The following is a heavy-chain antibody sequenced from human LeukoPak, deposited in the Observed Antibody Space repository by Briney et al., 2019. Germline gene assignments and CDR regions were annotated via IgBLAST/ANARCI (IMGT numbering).Heavy chain of an antibody. V-gene: IGHV3-74*01. D-gene: IGHD2-21*01. CDR1: GFTFSSYW. Sequence: PGGSLRLSCAASGFTFSSYWMHWVRQAPGKGLVWVSRINTDGSSTSYADSVKGRFTISRDNSKNTLYLQMSSLRAEDTAVYYCAKDYCGGDCFAFDIWGQGTMVTVSS. J-gene: IGHJ3*02. CDR3: AKDYCGGDCFAFDI. CDR2: INTDGSST.